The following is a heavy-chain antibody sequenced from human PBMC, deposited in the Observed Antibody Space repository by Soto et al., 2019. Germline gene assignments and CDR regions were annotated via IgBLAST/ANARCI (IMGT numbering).Heavy chain of an antibody. J-gene: IGHJ5*01. CDR2: INHSGRV. D-gene: IGHD3-22*01. CDR1: GGSFSGHS. Sequence: SETLSLTCAVYGGSFSGHSWTWIRQSPGKGLEWIGDINHSGRVDYSPSLKSRVTISLDTSKNQFSLTLSAVTAADTAMYYCSTRAYDTNGYYRFDPWGQGXLVTVYS. V-gene: IGHV4-34*01. CDR3: STRAYDTNGYYRFDP.